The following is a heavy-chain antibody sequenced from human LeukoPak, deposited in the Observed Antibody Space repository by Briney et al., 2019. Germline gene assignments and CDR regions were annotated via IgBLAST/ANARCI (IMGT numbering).Heavy chain of an antibody. CDR1: GASISSYF. CDR2: IYYGGST. CDR3: ARGKQLVGRLFDY. J-gene: IGHJ4*02. D-gene: IGHD6-6*01. V-gene: IGHV4-59*01. Sequence: SETLSLTCTVSGASISSYFWSWIRQPPGKGLEWIGYIYYGGSTNYNPSLKSRVTVSADSSKNQFSLKLSSVTAADTAVYYCARGKQLVGRLFDYWGQGTMVTVSS.